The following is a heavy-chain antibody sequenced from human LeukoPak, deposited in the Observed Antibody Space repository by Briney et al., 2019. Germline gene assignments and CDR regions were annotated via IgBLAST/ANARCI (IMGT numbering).Heavy chain of an antibody. CDR2: IYYSGST. V-gene: IGHV4-39*07. Sequence: PSETLSLTCTVSGGSISSSSYYWGWIRQPPGKGQEWIGSIYYSGSTYYNPSLKSRVTISVDTSKNQFSLKLSSVTAADTAVYYCAREVVVVPAATYYFDYWGQGTLVTVSS. J-gene: IGHJ4*02. D-gene: IGHD2-2*01. CDR3: AREVVVVPAATYYFDY. CDR1: GGSISSSSYY.